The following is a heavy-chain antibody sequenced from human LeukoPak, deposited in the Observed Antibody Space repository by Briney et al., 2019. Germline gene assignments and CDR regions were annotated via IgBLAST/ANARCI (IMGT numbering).Heavy chain of an antibody. CDR1: GYTFTGYY. J-gene: IGHJ4*02. V-gene: IGHV1-2*02. D-gene: IGHD6-13*01. CDR2: INPNSGGT. Sequence: ASVKVSCKASGYTFTGYYMHWVRQAPGQGLEWMGWINPNSGGTNYAQKFQGRVTMTGDTSISTAYMELSRLRSDDTAVYYCARETVPAIAAPRGLNYWGQGTLVAVSS. CDR3: ARETVPAIAAPRGLNY.